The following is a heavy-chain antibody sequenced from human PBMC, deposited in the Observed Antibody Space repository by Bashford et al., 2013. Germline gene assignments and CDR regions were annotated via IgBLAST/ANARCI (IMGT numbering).Heavy chain of an antibody. J-gene: IGHJ3*02. Sequence: GSLRLSCAASGFTFSSYSMNWVRQAPGKGLEWVSSISSSSSYIYYADSVKGRFTISRDNAKNSLYLQMNSLRAEDTAVYYCARVLMIGYVVGAFDIWGQGTMVTVSS. CDR2: ISSSSSYI. V-gene: IGHV3-21*01. CDR3: ARVLMIGYVVGAFDI. D-gene: IGHD3-16*01. CDR1: GFTFSSYS.